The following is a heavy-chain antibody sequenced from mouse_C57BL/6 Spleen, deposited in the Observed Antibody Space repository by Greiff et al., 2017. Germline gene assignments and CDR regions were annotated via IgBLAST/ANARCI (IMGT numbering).Heavy chain of an antibody. J-gene: IGHJ4*01. Sequence: EVQLVESGGGLVQPKGSLKLSCAASGFSFNTYAMNWVRQAPGKGLEWVARIRSKSNNYATYYADSVKDSFTISRDDSESMLDLQMNNLKTEDTAMYYCERGCGRAMDYWGQGTSVTVSA. CDR3: ERGCGRAMDY. D-gene: IGHD3-3*01. CDR1: GFSFNTYA. CDR2: IRSKSNNYAT. V-gene: IGHV10-1*01.